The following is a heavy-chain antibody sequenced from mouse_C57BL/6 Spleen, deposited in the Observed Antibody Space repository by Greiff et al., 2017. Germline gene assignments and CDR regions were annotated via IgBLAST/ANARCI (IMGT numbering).Heavy chain of an antibody. Sequence: QVQLQQPGAELVRPGSSVKLSCKASGYTFTSYWMDWVKQRPGQGLEWIGNIYPSDSETHYNQKFKDKATLTVDKSSSTAYMQLSSLTSEDSAVYYCARERGTTVVDCYFDVWGTGTTVTVSS. V-gene: IGHV1-61*01. CDR3: ARERGTTVVDCYFDV. CDR2: IYPSDSET. CDR1: GYTFTSYW. D-gene: IGHD1-1*01. J-gene: IGHJ1*03.